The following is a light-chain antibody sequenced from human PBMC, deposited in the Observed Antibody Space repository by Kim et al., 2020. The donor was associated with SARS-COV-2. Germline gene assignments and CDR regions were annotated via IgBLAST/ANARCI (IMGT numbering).Light chain of an antibody. V-gene: IGKV3-11*01. CDR2: DAS. CDR1: GNIKNF. J-gene: IGKJ5*01. Sequence: SSPEERATPSCGASGNIKNFLAWYQQKPGQAPRLLIYDASNRATGIPARFSGSGSGTDFTLTINSLEPEDFAVYYCQQRSNWPPTFGQGTRLEIK. CDR3: QQRSNWPPT.